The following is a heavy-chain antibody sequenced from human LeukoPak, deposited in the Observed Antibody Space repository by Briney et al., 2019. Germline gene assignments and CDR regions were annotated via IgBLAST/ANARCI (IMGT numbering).Heavy chain of an antibody. D-gene: IGHD3-16*01. CDR2: INQDGSDK. V-gene: IGHV3-7*01. CDR3: ARFRDDYVWGSYTPPKDFDY. CDR1: GFTFSISW. J-gene: IGHJ4*02. Sequence: GGALRLSRAASGFTFSISWMRWVRQAPGRELEGVAYINQDGSDKYYVDSVKGRFPISRDNAKNSLYLQMNYLRAEDTAVCYCARFRDDYVWGSYTPPKDFDYWGQGSLVTVSS.